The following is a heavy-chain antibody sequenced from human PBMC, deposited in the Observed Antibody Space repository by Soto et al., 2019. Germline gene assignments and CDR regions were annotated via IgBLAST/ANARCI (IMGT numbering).Heavy chain of an antibody. CDR2: IYYIGST. V-gene: IGHV4-59*06. Sequence: TSETLSLTCTVSGGSISGYYWSWIRQPPGKGLEWIGYIYYIGSTYYNPSLKSRVTISVDTSKNQFSLKLSSVTAADTAVYYCARYFMVRGVMSAFDLWGQGTMVTVSS. CDR1: GGSISGYY. D-gene: IGHD3-10*01. CDR3: ARYFMVRGVMSAFDL. J-gene: IGHJ3*01.